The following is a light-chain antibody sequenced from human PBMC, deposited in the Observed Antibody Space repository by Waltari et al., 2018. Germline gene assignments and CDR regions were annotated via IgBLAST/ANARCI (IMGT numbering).Light chain of an antibody. CDR1: SGHSNYA. CDR2: VNSDGSH. Sequence: QLLLTQSPSASASLGASVKLTCTLRSGHSNYAIAWHQQQPDKGPRYVMKVNSDGSHIKGDGIPDRFSGSSSGAERYLTIASLQSEDEADYYCQTGGFGIWVFGGGTKLTVL. J-gene: IGLJ3*02. CDR3: QTGGFGIWV. V-gene: IGLV4-69*01.